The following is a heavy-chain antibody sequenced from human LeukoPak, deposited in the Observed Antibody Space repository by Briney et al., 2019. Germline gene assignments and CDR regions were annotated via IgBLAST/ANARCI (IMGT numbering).Heavy chain of an antibody. D-gene: IGHD6-19*01. CDR2: INYSGST. V-gene: IGHV4-59*08. Sequence: SETLSLTCTVSGGSISSYYWSWIRQPPGKGLEWIGFINYSGSTTYNPSLKSRVTISVDTSRNQFSLKLSSVTAADRAVYYCARGYSTGWYGGFDFWGQGTLVTVSS. CDR3: ARGYSTGWYGGFDF. J-gene: IGHJ4*02. CDR1: GGSISSYY.